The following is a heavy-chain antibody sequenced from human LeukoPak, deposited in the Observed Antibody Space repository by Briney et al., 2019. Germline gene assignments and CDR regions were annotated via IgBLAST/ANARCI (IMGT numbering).Heavy chain of an antibody. CDR1: GFTFSSYW. CDR3: ARDRRSRAFDI. V-gene: IGHV3-7*01. CDR2: IKQDGREK. Sequence: GGSLRLSCAASGFTFSSYWMSWVRQAPGKGLEWVANIKQDGREKYYVDSVKGLFTISRDNAKNSLYLQMNSPRAEDTAVYYCARDRRSRAFDIWGQGTMVTVSS. J-gene: IGHJ3*02.